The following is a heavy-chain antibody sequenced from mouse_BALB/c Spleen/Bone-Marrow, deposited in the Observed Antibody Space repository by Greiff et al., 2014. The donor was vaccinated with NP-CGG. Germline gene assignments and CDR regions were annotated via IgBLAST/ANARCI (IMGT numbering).Heavy chain of an antibody. CDR2: ISTKADDHAT. V-gene: IGHV6-6*01. Sequence: EVKLEESGGGLVQPGGSMKLSCAASGFAFSDTWLDWVRQSPEKGPEWVAEISTKADDHATYYAESVKGRFTISRDDSISSLYLQMTSLRAEDSGFYYCTPRPFDYWGQGTTLTVSS. J-gene: IGHJ2*01. CDR3: TPRPFDY. CDR1: GFAFSDTW.